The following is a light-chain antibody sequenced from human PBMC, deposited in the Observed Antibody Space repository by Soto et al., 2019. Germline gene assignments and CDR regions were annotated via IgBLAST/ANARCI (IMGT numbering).Light chain of an antibody. CDR2: AAS. V-gene: IGKV1-39*01. CDR3: QQSYSTPRT. J-gene: IGKJ1*01. CDR1: QSISSY. Sequence: DIQMTQSPSSLSASVGDRVTITCRASQSISSYLNWYQQKPGKAPKLLIYAASSLQSGVPSRFSGGGSGRDFTLTISSLQPEDFAAYYCQQSYSTPRTFGQGTKVEIK.